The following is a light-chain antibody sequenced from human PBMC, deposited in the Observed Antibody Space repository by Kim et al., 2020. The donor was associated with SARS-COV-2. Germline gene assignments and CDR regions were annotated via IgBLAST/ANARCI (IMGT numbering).Light chain of an antibody. CDR2: GAS. J-gene: IGKJ4*01. Sequence: DIPLTQSPSFLSASVGDRVTITCRASQVINIFFAWYQQKPGKAPQLLIYGASTLRTGVPSRFSGSGSGTEFTLTISSLQPEDFATYYCQQAHSYPLTFGGGTKLEI. V-gene: IGKV1-9*01. CDR3: QQAHSYPLT. CDR1: QVINIF.